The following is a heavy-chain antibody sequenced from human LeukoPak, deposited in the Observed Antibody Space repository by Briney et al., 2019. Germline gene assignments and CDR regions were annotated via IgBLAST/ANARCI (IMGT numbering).Heavy chain of an antibody. CDR2: ISYDGSNK. J-gene: IGHJ4*02. CDR1: GFTFSSYG. CDR3: AKEKPYGDYDY. V-gene: IGHV3-30*18. D-gene: IGHD4-17*01. Sequence: GGSLRLSCAASGFTFSSYGMHSVRQAPGKGLEWVAVISYDGSNKYYADSVKGRFTISRDNSKNTLYLQMNSLRAEDTAVYYCAKEKPYGDYDYWGQGTLVTVSS.